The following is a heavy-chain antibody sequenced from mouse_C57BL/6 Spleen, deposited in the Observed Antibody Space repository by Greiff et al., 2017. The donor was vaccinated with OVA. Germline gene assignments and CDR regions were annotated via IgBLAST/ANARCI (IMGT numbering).Heavy chain of an antibody. CDR1: GYTFTSYG. CDR3: ARFTTVVARNFDY. D-gene: IGHD1-1*01. J-gene: IGHJ2*01. Sequence: QVQLKQSGAELARPGASVKLSCKASGYTFTSYGISWVKQRTGQGLEWIGEIYPRSGNTYYNEKFKGKATLTADKSSSTAYMELRSLTSEDAAVYFCARFTTVVARNFDYWGQGTTLTVSS. V-gene: IGHV1-81*01. CDR2: IYPRSGNT.